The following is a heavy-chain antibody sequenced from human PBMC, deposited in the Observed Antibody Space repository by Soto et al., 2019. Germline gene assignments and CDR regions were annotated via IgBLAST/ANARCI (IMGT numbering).Heavy chain of an antibody. V-gene: IGHV3-23*01. D-gene: IGHD3-10*01. J-gene: IGHJ4*02. CDR3: AIVTRYGSGPQSPYY. Sequence: GGSLRLSCAASGITFSSYAMSWGRQAPGKGLEWVSGISVGGGSTNYADSVKGRITISRDNSRNTLWLEMNSLRAEDTAVYYCAIVTRYGSGPQSPYYWGQGTLVPVSS. CDR2: ISVGGGST. CDR1: GITFSSYA.